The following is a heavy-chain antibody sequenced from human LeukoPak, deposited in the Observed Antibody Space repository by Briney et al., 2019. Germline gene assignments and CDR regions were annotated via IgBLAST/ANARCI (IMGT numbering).Heavy chain of an antibody. J-gene: IGHJ4*02. D-gene: IGHD4-17*01. CDR1: GGSISSYY. CDR2: IYYSGST. V-gene: IGHV4-59*01. CDR3: ARGPDYGVGWGAFDY. Sequence: SETLSLTCTVSGGSISSYYWSWIRQPPGKGLEWIGYIYYSGSTNYNPSLKSRVTISVDTSKNQFSLKLSSVTAADTAVYYCARGPDYGVGWGAFDYWGQGTLVTVSS.